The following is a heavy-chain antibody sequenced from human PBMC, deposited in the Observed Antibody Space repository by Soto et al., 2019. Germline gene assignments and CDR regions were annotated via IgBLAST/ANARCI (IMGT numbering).Heavy chain of an antibody. V-gene: IGHV3-21*01. CDR2: ISSSSSYI. D-gene: IGHD1-26*01. J-gene: IGHJ5*02. CDR3: ARDMARSTSAFDP. CDR1: GFSFSSYS. Sequence: PGGSLRLSCAASGFSFSSYSMDWVRQAPGKGLEWVSSISSSSSYIYYADSVKGRFTISRDNAKNSLYLQMNSLRAEDTAVYYCARDMARSTSAFDPWGQGTLVTV.